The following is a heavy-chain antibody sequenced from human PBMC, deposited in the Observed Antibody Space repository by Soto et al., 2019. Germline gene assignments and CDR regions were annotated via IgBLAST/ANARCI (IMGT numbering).Heavy chain of an antibody. D-gene: IGHD1-26*01. V-gene: IGHV3-30-3*01. CDR1: GFTFSSYA. Sequence: GGSLRLSCASSGFTFSSYAMHCVLQAPGKGLEWVAVISYDGSNKYYADSVKGRFTISRDNSKNTLYLQMNSLRAEDTAVYYCARVRGSYSQDAFDIWGQGTMVTV. CDR3: ARVRGSYSQDAFDI. CDR2: ISYDGSNK. J-gene: IGHJ3*02.